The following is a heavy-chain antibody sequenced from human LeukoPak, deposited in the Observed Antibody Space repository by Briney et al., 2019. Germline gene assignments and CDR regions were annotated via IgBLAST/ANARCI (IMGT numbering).Heavy chain of an antibody. CDR2: IDSSGGT. Sequence: SETLSLTCTVSGGSISSYYWSWIRQPAGKGLEWIGHIDSSGGTNYNPSLKSRVTISINTSKNQFSLNLSSVTAADTAVYYCSRSRGSLWFGENWGQGTLVAVSS. J-gene: IGHJ4*02. CDR3: SRSRGSLWFGEN. V-gene: IGHV4-4*07. D-gene: IGHD3-10*01. CDR1: GGSISSYY.